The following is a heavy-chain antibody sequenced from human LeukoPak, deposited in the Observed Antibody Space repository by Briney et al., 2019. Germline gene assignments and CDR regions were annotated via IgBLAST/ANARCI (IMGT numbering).Heavy chain of an antibody. CDR3: ARAVPLLVRGVITPDAFDI. V-gene: IGHV4-34*01. CDR2: INHLGHT. Sequence: PSETLSLTCAVFGGSLSGYYWSWIRQPPGKGLEWIGEINHLGHTNYNPSLKSRATISVDTSRNQFSLRLTSVTAADAAVYYCARAVPLLVRGVITPDAFDIWGQGTMVTVSS. J-gene: IGHJ3*02. CDR1: GGSLSGYY. D-gene: IGHD3-10*01.